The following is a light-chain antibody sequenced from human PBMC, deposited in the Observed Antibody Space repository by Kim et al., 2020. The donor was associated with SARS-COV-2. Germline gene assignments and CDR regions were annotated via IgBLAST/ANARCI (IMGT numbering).Light chain of an antibody. CDR3: HQNNNWPLT. CDR1: QSVGSN. J-gene: IGKJ4*01. Sequence: VSPGESATRSCRASQSVGSNLAWYQQKPGQAPRLLIYGASTRATGIPARFSGSGSGTEFTLTIRSLQSEDFAVYYCHQNNNWPLTFGGGTKVDIK. CDR2: GAS. V-gene: IGKV3-15*01.